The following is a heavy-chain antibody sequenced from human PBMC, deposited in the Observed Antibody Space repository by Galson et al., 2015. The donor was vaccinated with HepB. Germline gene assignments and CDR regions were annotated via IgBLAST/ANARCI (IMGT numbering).Heavy chain of an antibody. CDR1: GSSLTTSAMR. CDR3: ARTSGYNYGDYYYYGMDV. D-gene: IGHD5-18*01. CDR2: IDWDDKK. J-gene: IGHJ6*02. V-gene: IGHV2-70*04. Sequence: PALVKPTQTLTLTCSCSGSSLTTSAMRVSWIRQPPGKALEWLARIDWDDKKFYSTSLRTRLTISKDTSKNQVVLTMTDMDPVDTATYFCARTSGYNYGDYYYYGMDVWGQGTTVTVSS.